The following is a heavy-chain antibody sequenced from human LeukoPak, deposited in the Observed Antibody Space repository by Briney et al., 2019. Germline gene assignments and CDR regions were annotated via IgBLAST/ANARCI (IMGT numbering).Heavy chain of an antibody. Sequence: GGSLRLSCAASGFIFSSYWMSWVRQAPGKGLEWVANIKQDGSEKSYVDSVKGRFTISRDNAKNSLYLQMSSLRAEDTAVYYCARDYSSGWYVNYWGQGTLVTVSS. CDR1: GFIFSSYW. D-gene: IGHD6-19*01. CDR3: ARDYSSGWYVNY. J-gene: IGHJ4*02. V-gene: IGHV3-7*01. CDR2: IKQDGSEK.